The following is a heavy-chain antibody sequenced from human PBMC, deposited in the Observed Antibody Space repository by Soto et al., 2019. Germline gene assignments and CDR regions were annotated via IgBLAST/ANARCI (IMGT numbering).Heavy chain of an antibody. D-gene: IGHD5-18*01. Sequence: SETLSLTCTVSGGSISSYYWSWIRQPPGKGLEWIGYIYYSGSTNYNPSLKSRVTISVDTSKNQFSLKLSSVTAADTAVYYCARGDTSSTHFDYWGQGTLVTVSS. CDR3: ARGDTSSTHFDY. V-gene: IGHV4-59*01. J-gene: IGHJ4*02. CDR1: GGSISSYY. CDR2: IYYSGST.